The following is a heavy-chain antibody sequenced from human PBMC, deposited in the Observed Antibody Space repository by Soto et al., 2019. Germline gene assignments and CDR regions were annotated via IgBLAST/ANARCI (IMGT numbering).Heavy chain of an antibody. Sequence: ASVKVSCKASGYTFTSYAMHWVRQAPGQRLEWMGWINAGNGNTKYSQKFQGRVTITRYTSASTAYMELSSLRSEDTAVYYCARDTRATMDYDYVWGSYRYPSWFDPWGQGTLVTVSS. V-gene: IGHV1-3*01. D-gene: IGHD3-16*02. CDR3: ARDTRATMDYDYVWGSYRYPSWFDP. CDR2: INAGNGNT. CDR1: GYTFTSYA. J-gene: IGHJ5*02.